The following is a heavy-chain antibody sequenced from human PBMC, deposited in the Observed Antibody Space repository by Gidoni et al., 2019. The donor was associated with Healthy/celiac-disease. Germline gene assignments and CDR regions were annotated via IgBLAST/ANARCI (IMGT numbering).Heavy chain of an antibody. Sequence: QAQLEQSGAEVKKPGDSVKVYCKASRYTFTGYYMQWVRQAPGQGLEWMGWINPNSGGTNYAQKFQGSVTMTRDTSISTAYMELSRLSSDDTAVYYCARAGIVALPPPGCLGYWGQGTLVTVSS. D-gene: IGHD1-26*01. CDR3: ARAGIVALPPPGCLGY. CDR1: RYTFTGYY. V-gene: IGHV1-2*02. CDR2: INPNSGGT. J-gene: IGHJ4*02.